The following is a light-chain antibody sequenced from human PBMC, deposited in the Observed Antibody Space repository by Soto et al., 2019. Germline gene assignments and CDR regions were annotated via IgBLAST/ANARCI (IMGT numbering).Light chain of an antibody. J-gene: IGKJ2*01. CDR1: QSVSSS. Sequence: DIQMTQSPSTLSAFVGDRVTITCRASQSVSSSLAWYQQKPGKAPKLLICDASTLESGVPSRFSGSGYGTEFTLTINSLQPGDFATYYCQQYESFSPYTFGQGTRLEI. V-gene: IGKV1-5*01. CDR2: DAS. CDR3: QQYESFSPYT.